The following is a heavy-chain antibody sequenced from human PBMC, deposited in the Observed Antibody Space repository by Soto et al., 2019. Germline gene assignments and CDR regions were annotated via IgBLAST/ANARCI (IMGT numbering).Heavy chain of an antibody. CDR2: INQDGSVK. D-gene: IGHD1-1*01. J-gene: IGHJ4*02. CDR1: GFALSPYW. Sequence: GGSLRLSCEASGFALSPYWMSWVRQAPGKGLEWVASINQDGSVKHYVDSVRGRFTISRENAKNSLFLQMNSLSAEDTAVYYCARLTEAVTTLVYWGQGTPVTVSS. V-gene: IGHV3-7*03. CDR3: ARLTEAVTTLVY.